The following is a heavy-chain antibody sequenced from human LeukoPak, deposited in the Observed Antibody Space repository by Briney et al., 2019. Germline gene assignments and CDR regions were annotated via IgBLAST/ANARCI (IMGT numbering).Heavy chain of an antibody. D-gene: IGHD6-13*01. CDR3: ARGYGYTVNFDY. V-gene: IGHV4-59*08. J-gene: IGHJ4*02. CDR1: GGSISRYY. CDR2: IYYSGST. Sequence: PSETLSLTCTVSGGSISRYYWSWIRQPPRKGLEWIGYIYYSGSTNYNPSFKSRVTISLDTSKNQFSLKMSSVTAADTAVYYCARGYGYTVNFDYWAREPWSPSPQ.